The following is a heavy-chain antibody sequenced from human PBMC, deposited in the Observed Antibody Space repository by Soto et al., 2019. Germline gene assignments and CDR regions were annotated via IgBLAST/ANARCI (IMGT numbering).Heavy chain of an antibody. D-gene: IGHD4-17*01. CDR2: IYYSGST. Sequence: PSETLSLTCTVSGGSISSYYWSWIRQPPGKGLEWIGYIYYSGSTNYNPSLKSRVTISVDTSKNQFSLKLSSVTAADTAVYYCARGYGDYVSDYWGQGTLVTVPS. J-gene: IGHJ4*02. CDR1: GGSISSYY. V-gene: IGHV4-59*01. CDR3: ARGYGDYVSDY.